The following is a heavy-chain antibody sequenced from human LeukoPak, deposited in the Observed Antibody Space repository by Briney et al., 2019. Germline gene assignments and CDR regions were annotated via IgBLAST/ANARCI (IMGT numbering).Heavy chain of an antibody. J-gene: IGHJ5*02. V-gene: IGHV1-69*06. CDR1: GGTFSSYA. CDR3: ARTLDGLVTATFNWFDP. Sequence: GASVKVSCKASGGTFSSYAISWVRQAPGQGLEWMGGIIPIFGTANYAQKFQGRVTITADKSTSTAYMELSSLRSEDTAVYYCARTLDGLVTATFNWFDPWGQGTLVTVSS. CDR2: IIPIFGTA. D-gene: IGHD3/OR15-3a*01.